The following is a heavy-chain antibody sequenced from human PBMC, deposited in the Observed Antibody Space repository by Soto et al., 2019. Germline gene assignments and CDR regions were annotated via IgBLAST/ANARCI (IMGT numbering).Heavy chain of an antibody. D-gene: IGHD3-16*01. CDR1: GFTFSSYG. Sequence: QVQLVESGGGVVQPGRSLRLSCAASGFTFSSYGMHWVRQAPGKGLEWVAVISYDGSNKYYADSVKGRFTISRDNSKNTLYLQMNSLRAEDTAVYYCAKDLESMHVLGDWGQGTLVTVSS. CDR3: AKDLESMHVLGD. V-gene: IGHV3-30*18. J-gene: IGHJ4*02. CDR2: ISYDGSNK.